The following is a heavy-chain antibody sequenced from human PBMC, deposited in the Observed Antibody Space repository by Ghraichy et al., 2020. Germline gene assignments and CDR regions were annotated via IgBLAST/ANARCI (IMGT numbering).Heavy chain of an antibody. Sequence: GGSLRLSCAASGFTFSTYGMHWVRQAPGKGLEWVAFACYDGSNKYYADSVKGRFTISRDKSKNTLYLQMNSLRAEDTAVYYCAREMEGGYRRVQTVDDWGQGTLVTVSS. D-gene: IGHD5-18*01. V-gene: IGHV3-33*08. CDR1: GFTFSTYG. J-gene: IGHJ4*02. CDR3: AREMEGGYRRVQTVDD. CDR2: ACYDGSNK.